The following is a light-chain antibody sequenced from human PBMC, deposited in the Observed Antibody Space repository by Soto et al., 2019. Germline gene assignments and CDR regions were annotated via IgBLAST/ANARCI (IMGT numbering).Light chain of an antibody. V-gene: IGLV2-11*01. CDR3: CSYAGSYTLL. CDR1: SSDVGGYHY. Sequence: QSALTQPRSVSGSPGQSVTISCTGTSSDVGGYHYVSWYQQHPGKTPKLMIYGVTERPSGVPDRFSGSKSGNSASLTISGLQAEDEADYYCCSYAGSYTLLFGGWTKLTVL. CDR2: GVT. J-gene: IGLJ2*01.